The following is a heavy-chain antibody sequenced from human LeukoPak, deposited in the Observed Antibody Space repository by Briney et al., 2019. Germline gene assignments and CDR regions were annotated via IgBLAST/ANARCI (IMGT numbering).Heavy chain of an antibody. CDR3: ARGYYDRSGSYSPND. CDR2: IIPIFGTG. CDR1: GGTFSSYA. D-gene: IGHD3-22*01. J-gene: IGHJ4*02. Sequence: LVKVSCKASGGTFSSYAISWVRQAGGQPLEWRGGIIPIFGTGDYAQKFQGRVTITRDESTRTAYMALSSLRSQDTAVHYCARGYYDRSGSYSPNDWGQATLGTVSS. V-gene: IGHV1-69*05.